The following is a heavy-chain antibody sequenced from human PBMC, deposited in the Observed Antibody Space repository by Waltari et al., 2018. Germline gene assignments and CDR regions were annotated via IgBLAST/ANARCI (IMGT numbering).Heavy chain of an antibody. CDR3: ARAHVESYYDFWSCYQRSSYYYYYGMDV. D-gene: IGHD3-3*01. Sequence: EVQLVESGGGLVQPGGSLRLSCAASGFTFSSYEMNWVRQAPGKGLEWVSYISSSGSTIYYADSVKGRFTISRDNAKNSLYLQMNSLRAEDTAVYYCARAHVESYYDFWSCYQRSSYYYYYGMDVWGQGTTVTVSS. CDR1: GFTFSSYE. CDR2: ISSSGSTI. J-gene: IGHJ6*02. V-gene: IGHV3-48*03.